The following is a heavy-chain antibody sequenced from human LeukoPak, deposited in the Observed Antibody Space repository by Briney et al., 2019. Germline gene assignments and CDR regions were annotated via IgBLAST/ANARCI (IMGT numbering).Heavy chain of an antibody. CDR1: GGSISTYY. CDR3: ARYIWGSYPTFEDY. V-gene: IGHV4-59*01. J-gene: IGHJ4*02. D-gene: IGHD3-16*02. Sequence: PSETLSLTCTVSGGSISTYYWSWIRQPPGKGLELIGYISYSGSTNYNPSLKSRVTISVDTSKNQFSLKLNSVTAADTTVYYCARYIWGSYPTFEDYWGQGSLVTVSS. CDR2: ISYSGST.